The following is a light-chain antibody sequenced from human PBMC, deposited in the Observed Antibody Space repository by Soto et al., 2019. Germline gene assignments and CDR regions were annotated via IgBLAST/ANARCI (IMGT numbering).Light chain of an antibody. CDR2: DAS. CDR1: QSISSW. CDR3: QQYNSYSRT. J-gene: IGKJ1*01. V-gene: IGKV1-5*01. Sequence: DIQMTQSPSTLSASVGDRVTITCRASQSISSWLAWYQQKPGKAPKLLIYDASSLESGVPSRFSGSGSGTEFTLTISSLQPDDFATYYCQQYNSYSRTFGQGTNVEIQ.